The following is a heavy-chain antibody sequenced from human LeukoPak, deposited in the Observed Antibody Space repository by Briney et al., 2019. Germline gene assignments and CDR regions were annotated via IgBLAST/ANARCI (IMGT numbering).Heavy chain of an antibody. V-gene: IGHV4-39*01. Sequence: PSETLSLTCTVSGGSIRSSSYYWGWIRQPPGKGLEWIGSIYYSGSTYYNPSLKSRVTISVDTSKNQLSLKLSSVTAADTAVYYCARHPKDSSGGGWFGPWGQGTLVTVSS. CDR2: IYYSGST. CDR3: ARHPKDSSGGGWFGP. CDR1: GGSIRSSSYY. J-gene: IGHJ5*02. D-gene: IGHD6-19*01.